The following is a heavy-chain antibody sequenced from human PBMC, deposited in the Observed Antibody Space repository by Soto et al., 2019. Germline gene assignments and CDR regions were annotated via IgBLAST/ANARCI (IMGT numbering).Heavy chain of an antibody. D-gene: IGHD3-3*01. V-gene: IGHV4-30-4*01. CDR1: GGSINSGDYY. J-gene: IGHJ4*02. Sequence: SERLSLTCTVSGGSINSGDYYWTWKHQPPGKGLEWIGYIYYSGSTYYNPSLKSRVTISVDTSKNQFSLKLSSVTAADTAVYYCARESTIFGVVSDYWGQGTLGTVSS. CDR2: IYYSGST. CDR3: ARESTIFGVVSDY.